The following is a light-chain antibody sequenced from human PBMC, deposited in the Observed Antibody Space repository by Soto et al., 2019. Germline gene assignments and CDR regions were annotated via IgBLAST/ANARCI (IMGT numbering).Light chain of an antibody. V-gene: IGKV3-20*01. CDR3: QQYGSSPPWT. CDR1: ESVSSSY. CDR2: GAS. Sequence: EIVLTQSPGTLSLSPGERATLSCRASESVSSSYLAWYQQKPGQAPRLLIFGASSRATGTPDRFSGSGSGTDFTLTISRLGPEDFAVYYCQQYGSSPPWTFGQGPEVEIK. J-gene: IGKJ1*01.